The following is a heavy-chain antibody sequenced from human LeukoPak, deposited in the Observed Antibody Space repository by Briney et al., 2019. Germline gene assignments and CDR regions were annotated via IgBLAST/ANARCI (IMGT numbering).Heavy chain of an antibody. Sequence: ASVKVSCKASGYTFTSYGISWVRQAPGQGLEWMGWISAYNGNTSYAQKLQGRVTMTTDTSTSTAYVELSSLRSEDTAVYYCARDYGYSYGSLGYWGQGTLVTVSS. CDR2: ISAYNGNT. V-gene: IGHV1-18*01. D-gene: IGHD5-18*01. J-gene: IGHJ4*02. CDR3: ARDYGYSYGSLGY. CDR1: GYTFTSYG.